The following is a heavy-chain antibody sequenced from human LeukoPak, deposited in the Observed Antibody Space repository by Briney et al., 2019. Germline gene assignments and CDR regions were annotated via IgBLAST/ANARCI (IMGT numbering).Heavy chain of an antibody. CDR1: GYSISSGYH. CDR2: IYQSGST. CDR3: ARDREYCSGGSCYELAIDFDY. Sequence: SETLSLTCTVSGYSISSGYHWGWIRQAPGKGLEWIGTIYQSGSTYYSPSLENRVSISVDTSKNQFSLKLRSVTAADTAVYYCARDREYCSGGSCYELAIDFDYWGQGKMVIVSS. J-gene: IGHJ4*02. D-gene: IGHD2-15*01. V-gene: IGHV4-38-2*02.